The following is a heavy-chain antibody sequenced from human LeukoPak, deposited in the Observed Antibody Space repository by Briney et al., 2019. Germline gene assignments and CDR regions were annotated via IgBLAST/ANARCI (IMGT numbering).Heavy chain of an antibody. D-gene: IGHD5-24*01. V-gene: IGHV4-39*07. J-gene: IGHJ5*02. Sequence: SETLSLTCTVSGGSISSSSYYWGWIRQPPGKGLEWIGSIYYSGSTYYNPSLKSRVTISVDTSKNQFSLKLSSVTAADKAVYYCARDGDGYNTPRGFAWGQGTLVTVSS. CDR2: IYYSGST. CDR3: ARDGDGYNTPRGFA. CDR1: GGSISSSSYY.